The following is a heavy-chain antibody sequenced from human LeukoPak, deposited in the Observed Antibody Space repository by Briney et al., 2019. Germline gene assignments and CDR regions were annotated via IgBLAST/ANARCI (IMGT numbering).Heavy chain of an antibody. CDR3: ACGIVGVANIDY. D-gene: IGHD1-26*01. CDR2: IYTGGTP. Sequence: GGSLRLSCAASRFTFTTTYMNWVRQAPGKGLEWVSVIYTGGTPYYADSVKGRFIISRDKPKNTLYLQMNSLRAEDTAVYYCACGIVGVANIDYWGQGTLVTVSS. V-gene: IGHV3-66*01. CDR1: RFTFTTTY. J-gene: IGHJ4*02.